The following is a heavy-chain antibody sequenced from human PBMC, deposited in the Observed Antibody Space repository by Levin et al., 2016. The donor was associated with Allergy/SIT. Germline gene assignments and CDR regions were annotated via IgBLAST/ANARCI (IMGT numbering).Heavy chain of an antibody. CDR2: ISSSSSYI. CDR3: AREEWEENRWYYYYYGMDV. V-gene: IGHV3-21*01. CDR1: GFTFSSYS. Sequence: GESLKISCAASGFTFSSYSMNWVRQAPGKGLEWVSSISSSSSYIYYADSVKGRFTISRDNAKNSLYLQMNSLRAEDTAVYYCAREEWEENRWYYYYYGMDVWGQGTTVTVSS. J-gene: IGHJ6*02. D-gene: IGHD1-26*01.